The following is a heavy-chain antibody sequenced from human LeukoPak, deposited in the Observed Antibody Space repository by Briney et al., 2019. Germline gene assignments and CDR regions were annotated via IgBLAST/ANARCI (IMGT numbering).Heavy chain of an antibody. CDR2: ISSSSSTI. V-gene: IGHV3-48*01. CDR1: GFTFSSYS. J-gene: IGHJ4*02. D-gene: IGHD6-19*01. CDR3: ARVRWLEGFDY. Sequence: GRSLRLSCAASGFTFSSYSMNWVRQAPGKGLEWVSYISSSSSTIYYADSVKGRFTISRDNAKNSLYLQMNSLRAEDTAVYYCARVRWLEGFDYWGQGTLVTVSS.